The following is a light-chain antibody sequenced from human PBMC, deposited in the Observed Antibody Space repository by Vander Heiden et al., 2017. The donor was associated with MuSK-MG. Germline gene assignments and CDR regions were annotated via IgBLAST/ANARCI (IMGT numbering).Light chain of an antibody. CDR1: QSVSSY. Sequence: DIVLTQSPATLSLSPGERATLSCRASQSVSSYLAWYQQKPGQAPRLLIYDASNWATGIPARFSGSGSGTDFTLTISSLEPEDFAVYYCQQHSNWPPTFGGGTKVEIK. CDR3: QQHSNWPPT. CDR2: DAS. V-gene: IGKV3-11*01. J-gene: IGKJ4*01.